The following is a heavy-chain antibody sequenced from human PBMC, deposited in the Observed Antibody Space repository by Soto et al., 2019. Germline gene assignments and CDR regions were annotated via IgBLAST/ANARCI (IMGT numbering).Heavy chain of an antibody. CDR3: AHTHVFSSGYYPGFDY. V-gene: IGHV2-5*01. D-gene: IGHD3-3*01. J-gene: IGHJ4*02. CDR1: GFSLTTGGLG. CDR2: IYWNDDK. Sequence: QITLKESGPTLVKPTQPLTLTCTFSGFSLTTGGLGVGWIRQPPGKALEWLALIYWNDDKRYRPSLKNRLTISNDTSKNQVILTLTNMDAVDIATYYCAHTHVFSSGYYPGFDYWGQGTLVTVSS.